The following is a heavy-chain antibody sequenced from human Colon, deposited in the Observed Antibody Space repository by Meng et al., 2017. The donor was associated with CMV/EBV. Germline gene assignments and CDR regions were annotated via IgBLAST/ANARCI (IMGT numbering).Heavy chain of an antibody. CDR3: ARVSQRNNRNDPGRGMDV. V-gene: IGHV3-30*04. CDR2: ISSDGRNK. CDR1: GFTFNDYA. J-gene: IGHJ6*02. Sequence: GESLKISCAASGFTFNDYAIYWVRQAPGKGLKCVAVISSDGRNKYYADSVQGRFTISRDNSKNTLFLQMNSLRGGDTAVYYCARVSQRNNRNDPGRGMDVWGQGTTVTVSS. D-gene: IGHD1-1*01.